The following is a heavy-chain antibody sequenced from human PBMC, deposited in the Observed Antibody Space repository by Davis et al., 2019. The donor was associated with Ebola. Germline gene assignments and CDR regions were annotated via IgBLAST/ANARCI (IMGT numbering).Heavy chain of an antibody. CDR2: ISHRGTLI. Sequence: GESLKISCAASGFTFDDYAMHWVRQAPGKGLEWVSYISHRGTLIYYADSVKGRFTISRDNAKNSLYLQMNSLRAEDTAVYYCAIPDCSGANCYSVYIKNWGQGTLVTVSS. D-gene: IGHD2-15*01. CDR1: GFTFDDYA. CDR3: AIPDCSGANCYSVYIKN. J-gene: IGHJ4*02. V-gene: IGHV3-48*01.